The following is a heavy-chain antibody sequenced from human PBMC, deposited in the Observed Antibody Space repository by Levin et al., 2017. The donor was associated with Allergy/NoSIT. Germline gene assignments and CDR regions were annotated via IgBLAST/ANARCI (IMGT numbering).Heavy chain of an antibody. D-gene: IGHD6-19*01. CDR3: VRVISVPRHDAFDV. CDR2: INKDGSER. CDR1: GFSFSSHY. V-gene: IGHV3-7*04. Sequence: GGSLRLSCEVSGFSFSSHYLSWVRQAPGKGLEWVANINKDGSERYYLDSVKGRFTISRDNGRNSLYLQINSLRAEDTAVYYCVRVISVPRHDAFDVWGRGTMVTVSS. J-gene: IGHJ3*01.